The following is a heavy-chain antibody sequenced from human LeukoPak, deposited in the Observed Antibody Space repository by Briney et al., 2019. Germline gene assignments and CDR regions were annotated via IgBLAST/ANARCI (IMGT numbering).Heavy chain of an antibody. J-gene: IGHJ5*02. V-gene: IGHV1-8*01. D-gene: IGHD3-22*01. CDR1: GYTFTSYD. CDR3: ARGPTYYYDSSGHGGWFDP. CDR2: MNPNSGNT. Sequence: ASVKVSYKASGYTFTSYDINWVRQATGQGLEWMAWMNPNSGNTGYAQKFQGRVTMTRNTSISTAYMELSSLRSEDTAVYYCARGPTYYYDSSGHGGWFDPWGQGTLVTVSS.